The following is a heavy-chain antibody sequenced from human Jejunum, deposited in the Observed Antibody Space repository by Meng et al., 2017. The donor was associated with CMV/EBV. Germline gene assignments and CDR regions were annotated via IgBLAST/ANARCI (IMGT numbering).Heavy chain of an antibody. D-gene: IGHD3-16*01. CDR2: INPNTGGT. V-gene: IGHV1-2*02. Sequence: SGYTVSDYYIVWVRQAPGQGPEWMGWINPNTGGTTYSQKFQGRVTMTRETSISTAYMEVTRLRSDDTAVYYCARDWGAYTDYFFDYWGQGTLVTVSS. CDR1: GYTVSDYY. CDR3: ARDWGAYTDYFFDY. J-gene: IGHJ4*02.